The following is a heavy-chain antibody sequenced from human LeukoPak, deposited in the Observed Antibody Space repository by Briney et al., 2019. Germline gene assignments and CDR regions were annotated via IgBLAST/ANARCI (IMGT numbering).Heavy chain of an antibody. J-gene: IGHJ6*02. CDR1: GFSFSSYY. CDR3: ARDGCSGGICYLQGYYYGMDV. V-gene: IGHV3-48*04. CDR2: ISSSSSTI. D-gene: IGHD2-15*01. Sequence: WGSLSLTCAVSGFSFSSYYWNWVRQAPGKGLDWVSYISSSSSTIYYADSVKGRFTISRDNAKNSLYLQMNSLRAEDTAVYYCARDGCSGGICYLQGYYYGMDVWGQGTTVTVSS.